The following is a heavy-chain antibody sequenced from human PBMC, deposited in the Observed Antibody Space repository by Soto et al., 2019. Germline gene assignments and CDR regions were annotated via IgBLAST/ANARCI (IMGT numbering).Heavy chain of an antibody. CDR1: GGTFSSYA. D-gene: IGHD3-22*01. CDR3: ARESLSSGYYRHDAFDI. Sequence: QVQLVQSGAEVKKHGSSVKVSCKASGGTFSSYAISWVRQAPGQGLEWLGGIIPIFGTANYGQKFQGRVTITADESTSPAYMELSSLRSEDTAVDYCARESLSSGYYRHDAFDIWGQGTMVTVSS. CDR2: IIPIFGTA. J-gene: IGHJ3*02. V-gene: IGHV1-69*01.